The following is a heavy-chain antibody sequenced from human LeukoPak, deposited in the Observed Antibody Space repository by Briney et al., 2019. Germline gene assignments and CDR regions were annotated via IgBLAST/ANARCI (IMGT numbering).Heavy chain of an antibody. CDR2: ISSSSSYI. CDR3: AKGPVRVYQTCFFDH. Sequence: GGSLRLSCATSGFTFSSYSMNWVRQAPGKGLEWVSYISSSSSYIYYADSVKGRCTISRDNTKNSLYLQMNSLRAEDTAVYYCAKGPVRVYQTCFFDHWGQGTLVTV. J-gene: IGHJ4*02. D-gene: IGHD2-2*01. CDR1: GFTFSSYS. V-gene: IGHV3-21*04.